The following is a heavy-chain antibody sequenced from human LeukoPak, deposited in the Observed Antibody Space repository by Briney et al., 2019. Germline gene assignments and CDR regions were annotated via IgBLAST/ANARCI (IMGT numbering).Heavy chain of an antibody. CDR2: ISAYNGNT. CDR1: GGTFSSYA. V-gene: IGHV1-18*01. J-gene: IGHJ4*02. Sequence: GSSVKVSCKASGGTFSSYAISWVRQAPGQGLEWMGWISAYNGNTNYAQKLQGRVTMTTDTSTSTAYMELRSLRSDDTAVYYCARVHSGSAWIQLWGPPGAPGVPRYYFDYWGQGTLVTVSS. D-gene: IGHD5-18*01. CDR3: ARVHSGSAWIQLWGPPGAPGVPRYYFDY.